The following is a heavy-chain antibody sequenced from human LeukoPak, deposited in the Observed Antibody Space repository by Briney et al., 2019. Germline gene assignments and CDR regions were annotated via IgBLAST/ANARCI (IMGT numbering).Heavy chain of an antibody. Sequence: PGGSLRLSCTTSGFTFGDYAMSWFRQAPGKGLEWVGFIRSKPYGGTTEYAASVKGRFTISRDDSKNIAYLQMNSLKTEDTAVYYCTREGLAAAAANLDYWGQGTLVTVSS. CDR2: IRSKPYGGTT. D-gene: IGHD6-13*01. CDR1: GFTFGDYA. CDR3: TREGLAAAAANLDY. J-gene: IGHJ4*02. V-gene: IGHV3-49*03.